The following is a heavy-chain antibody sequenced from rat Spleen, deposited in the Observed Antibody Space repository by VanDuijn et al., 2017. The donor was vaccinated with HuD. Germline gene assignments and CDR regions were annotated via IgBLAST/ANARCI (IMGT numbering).Heavy chain of an antibody. CDR1: GFSFSKYG. Sequence: EVQLVESGGGLVLPGRSLKLSCATSGFSFSKYGMQWIRQTPTKGLQWVAAITPSGITTHYRDSVKGRFTISRENAKATLYLQMDSLRSEDTATYYCATQSIIRVPLFDYWGQGVMVTVSS. V-gene: IGHV5-19*01. J-gene: IGHJ2*01. D-gene: IGHD4-3*01. CDR2: ITPSGITT. CDR3: ATQSIIRVPLFDY.